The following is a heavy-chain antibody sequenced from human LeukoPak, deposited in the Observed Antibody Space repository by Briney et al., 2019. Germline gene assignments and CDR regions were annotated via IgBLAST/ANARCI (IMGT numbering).Heavy chain of an antibody. V-gene: IGHV4-38-2*02. CDR2: IYHSGST. CDR1: GYSISSGYY. J-gene: IGHJ6*03. Sequence: PSETLSLTCTVSGYSISSGYYWGWIRQPPGKGLEWIGSIYHSGSTYINPSLKSRVTMSLDTSKNQFSLNLTSVTAADTAVYYCARDVYHYFYMDVWGKGTTVTVSS. CDR3: ARDVYHYFYMDV.